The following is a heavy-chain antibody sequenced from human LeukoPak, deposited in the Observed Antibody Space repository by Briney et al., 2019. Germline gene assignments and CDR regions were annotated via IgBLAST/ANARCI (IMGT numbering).Heavy chain of an antibody. Sequence: GGSLRLSCAASGFTFSSYDMHWVRQATGKGLEWVLAIGTAGDTYYPGSVKGRFTISRENANTSLYLQMNSLGAGDTAMYYCARGNFWSGYRSKAFDCWGEGNLVTVSS. D-gene: IGHD3-3*01. CDR1: GFTFSSYD. CDR3: ARGNFWSGYRSKAFDC. CDR2: IGTAGDT. V-gene: IGHV3-13*01. J-gene: IGHJ4*02.